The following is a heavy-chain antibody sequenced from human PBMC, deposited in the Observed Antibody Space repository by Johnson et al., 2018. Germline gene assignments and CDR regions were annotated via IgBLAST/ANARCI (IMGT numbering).Heavy chain of an antibody. D-gene: IGHD3-10*01. J-gene: IGHJ5*02. V-gene: IGHV3-7*01. Sequence: VQLVQSGGGVVQPGRSLRLSCAASGFIFNTYAMHWVRQAPGKGLEWVANIKEDGSEKYYVDSVKGRFTISRDNAKNSLYLQMNSLRAEDTAVYYCVGDMEPWGQGTLVTVSS. CDR1: GFIFNTYA. CDR3: VGDMEP. CDR2: IKEDGSEK.